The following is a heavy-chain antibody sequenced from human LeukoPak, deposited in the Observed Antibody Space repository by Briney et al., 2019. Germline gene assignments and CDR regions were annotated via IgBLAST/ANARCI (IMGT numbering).Heavy chain of an antibody. J-gene: IGHJ3*02. V-gene: IGHV3-21*01. D-gene: IGHD4-23*01. Sequence: GGSLRLSCAASGFTFSSYSVHWVRQAPGKGLEWISYISSCSSSYSCTYYADSVKGRFTISRDNAKNALLLQMNSLRAEDTAVYYCARPQVNGYGGCGIWGQGTMVAVSS. CDR2: ISSCSSSYSCT. CDR3: ARPQVNGYGGCGI. CDR1: GFTFSSYS.